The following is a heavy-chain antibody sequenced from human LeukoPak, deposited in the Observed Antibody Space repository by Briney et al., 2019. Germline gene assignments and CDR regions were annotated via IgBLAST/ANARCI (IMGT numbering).Heavy chain of an antibody. J-gene: IGHJ6*02. CDR1: GFTFRIYA. CDR2: ISGSGGST. D-gene: IGHD2-2*01. Sequence: PGGSLRLSCAGSGFTFRIYAMSWVRQAPGKGLEWVSAISGSGGSTYYADSVKGRFTISRDNSKNTLYLQMNSLRAEDTAVYYCANNQYQLPAAGVYYYYGMDVWGQGTTVTVSS. CDR3: ANNQYQLPAAGVYYYYGMDV. V-gene: IGHV3-23*01.